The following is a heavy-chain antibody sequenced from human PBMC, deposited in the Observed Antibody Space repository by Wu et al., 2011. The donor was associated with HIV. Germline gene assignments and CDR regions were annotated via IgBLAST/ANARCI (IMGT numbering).Heavy chain of an antibody. CDR3: ARDPSPYGSGSYSDY. CDR1: GDTFNNYA. D-gene: IGHD3-10*01. Sequence: QVQLVQSGAEVKEPGSSVKVSCKASGDTFNNYAISWVRQAPGQGLEWMGRIIPIFDTANSAQKFQGRVKFTADKSTNTAYMELSSLRSEDTAVYYCARDPSPYGSGSYSDYWGQGTLVTVS. J-gene: IGHJ4*02. V-gene: IGHV1-69*14. CDR2: IIPIFDTA.